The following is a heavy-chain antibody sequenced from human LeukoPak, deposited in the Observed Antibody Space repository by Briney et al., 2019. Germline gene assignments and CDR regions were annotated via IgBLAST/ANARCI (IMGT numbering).Heavy chain of an antibody. J-gene: IGHJ4*02. Sequence: SETLSLTCTVSGGSISNYYWIWSRQPPGKGLEWLGYIYYSGSTKYNPSLKSRVTISVDTSKNQLSLKLNSVTAADTAVYYCARGVGDSSGYYYSGFDYWGQGTLVTVSS. CDR1: GGSISNYY. CDR2: IYYSGST. CDR3: ARGVGDSSGYYYSGFDY. V-gene: IGHV4-59*01. D-gene: IGHD3-22*01.